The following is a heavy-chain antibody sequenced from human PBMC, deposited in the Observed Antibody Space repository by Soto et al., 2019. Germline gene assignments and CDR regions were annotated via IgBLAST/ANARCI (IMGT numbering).Heavy chain of an antibody. CDR2: IGTAGDT. Sequence: PGRPMRHCYGASGLTFSNYDMHRIRQVTGKGLEWVSTIGTAGDTYYPGSVKGRFTISRENAKNSLYLQMNSLRAEDTAVYYCARGRLISLYYFDYWGQGTLVTVSS. D-gene: IGHD2-15*01. CDR1: GLTFSNYD. CDR3: ARGRLISLYYFDY. V-gene: IGHV3-13*01. J-gene: IGHJ4*02.